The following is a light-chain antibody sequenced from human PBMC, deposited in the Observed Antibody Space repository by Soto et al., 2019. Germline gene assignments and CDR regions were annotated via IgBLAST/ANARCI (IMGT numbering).Light chain of an antibody. CDR1: QGINTY. CDR3: QPYVNLPLT. V-gene: IGKV1-33*01. J-gene: IGKJ4*01. CDR2: DAS. Sequence: DIQLTQSPSFLSASVGDRVTITCLASQGINTYLAWYQQKPGKAPKLLIYDASNLETGVPSRFSGSGSGTDFTFTISRLQREDIATYDCQPYVNLPLTFGGGTKVDIK.